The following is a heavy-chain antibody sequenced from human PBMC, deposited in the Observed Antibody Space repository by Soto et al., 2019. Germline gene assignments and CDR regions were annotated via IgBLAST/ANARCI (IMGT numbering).Heavy chain of an antibody. J-gene: IGHJ6*03. CDR1: SGSISSSNW. CDR3: ARAFGYSGSHYYYYYMDV. V-gene: IGHV4-4*02. CDR2: ISHNGST. D-gene: IGHD1-26*01. Sequence: QVQLQESGQGLVKPSGTLSLTCAVSSGSISSSNWWSWVRQPPGKGLEWIGEISHNGSTNYNPSLKRRVTISVDKSKNQFSLKLSSVTAADTAVYYCARAFGYSGSHYYYYYMDVWGKGTPVTVSS.